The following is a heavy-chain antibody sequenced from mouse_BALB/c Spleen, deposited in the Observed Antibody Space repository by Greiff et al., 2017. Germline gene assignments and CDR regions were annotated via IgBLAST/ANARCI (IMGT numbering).Heavy chain of an antibody. CDR3: ARSPFRSYYAMDY. Sequence: VQLKESGPELVKPGASVKMSCKASGYTFTSYVMHWVKQKPGQGLEWIGYINPYNDGTKYNEKFKGKATLTSDKSSSTAYMELSSLTSEDSAVYYCARSPFRSYYAMDYWGQGTSVTVSS. J-gene: IGHJ4*01. V-gene: IGHV1-14*01. CDR2: INPYNDGT. CDR1: GYTFTSYV.